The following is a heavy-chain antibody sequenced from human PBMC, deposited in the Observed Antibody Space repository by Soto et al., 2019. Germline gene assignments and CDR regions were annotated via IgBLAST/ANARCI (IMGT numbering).Heavy chain of an antibody. CDR3: AKEGDILPAGDPFDM. Sequence: GGSLRLSCAASGFTFSNSAMSWVRQAPGKGLEWVAAISGGGASTYYADSVKGRFTISRDNSKNTLFLQMTSLGAEDTAVYYCAKEGDILPAGDPFDMWGQGTMVTVSS. V-gene: IGHV3-23*01. CDR2: ISGGGAST. CDR1: GFTFSNSA. D-gene: IGHD2-2*01. J-gene: IGHJ3*02.